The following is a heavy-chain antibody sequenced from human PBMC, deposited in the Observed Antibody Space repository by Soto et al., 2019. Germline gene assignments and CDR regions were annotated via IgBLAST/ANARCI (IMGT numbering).Heavy chain of an antibody. CDR3: AKGGYKYGLDP. CDR1: GFTFSSSA. V-gene: IGHV3-23*01. J-gene: IGHJ5*02. CDR2: ISESGDNT. Sequence: SCAASGFTFSSSAMSWVRQAPGKGPEWVSAISESGDNTFSADSVKGRFTISRDNTKNTLYLQMNSLRAEDTALYFCAKGGYKYGLDPWGQGTLVTVSS. D-gene: IGHD5-18*01.